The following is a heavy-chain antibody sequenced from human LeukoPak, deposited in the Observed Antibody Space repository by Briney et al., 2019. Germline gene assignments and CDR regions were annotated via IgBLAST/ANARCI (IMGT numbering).Heavy chain of an antibody. D-gene: IGHD3-22*01. Sequence: GASVKVSCKASGYTFTSYGISWVRQAPGQGLEWMGWISAYNGNTNYAQKLQGRVTMTTDTSTSTAYMELRSLRSDDTAVYYCARNAYYYDSSGYYYPERFDYWGQGTLVTVSS. V-gene: IGHV1-18*01. CDR3: ARNAYYYDSSGYYYPERFDY. CDR1: GYTFTSYG. CDR2: ISAYNGNT. J-gene: IGHJ4*02.